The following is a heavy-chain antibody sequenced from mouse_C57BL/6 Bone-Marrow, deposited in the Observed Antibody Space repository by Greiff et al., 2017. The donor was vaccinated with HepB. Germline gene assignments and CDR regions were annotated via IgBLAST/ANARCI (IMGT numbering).Heavy chain of an antibody. Sequence: LVESGAELARPGASVKLSCKASGYTFTSYGISWVKQRTGQGLEWIGEIYPRSGNTYYNEKFKGKATLTADKSSSTAYMELRSLTSEDSAVYFCARSPLPLLPYFDYWGQGTTLTVSS. CDR2: IYPRSGNT. D-gene: IGHD1-1*01. CDR3: ARSPLPLLPYFDY. V-gene: IGHV1-81*01. CDR1: GYTFTSYG. J-gene: IGHJ2*01.